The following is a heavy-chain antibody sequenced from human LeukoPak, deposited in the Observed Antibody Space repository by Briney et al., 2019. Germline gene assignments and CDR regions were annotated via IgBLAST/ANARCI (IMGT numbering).Heavy chain of an antibody. Sequence: GGSLRLSCAASGFTFSSYAMSWVRQAPGKGLEWVSGISGSGGSTYYADSVKGRFTISRDNSKNTLYLQVNSLGPEDTAVYYCARLMVGQAGVGATHFDYWGQGTLVSVSS. V-gene: IGHV3-23*01. CDR2: ISGSGGST. CDR3: ARLMVGQAGVGATHFDY. CDR1: GFTFSSYA. J-gene: IGHJ4*02. D-gene: IGHD1-26*01.